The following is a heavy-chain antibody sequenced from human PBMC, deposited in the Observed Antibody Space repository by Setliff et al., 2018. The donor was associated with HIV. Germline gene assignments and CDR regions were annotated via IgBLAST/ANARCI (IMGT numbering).Heavy chain of an antibody. V-gene: IGHV3-53*01. D-gene: IGHD3-3*01. CDR1: GGSISSSSYY. Sequence: PSETLSLTCTVSGGSISSSSYYWGWIRQPPGKGLEWVSLIYSGGSTYYADSVKGRFTISRDNSKNTLFLQMDSLRAEDTALYYCAKQRYYDGNDGFDVWGQGTMVTVSS. CDR2: IYSGGST. J-gene: IGHJ3*01. CDR3: AKQRYYDGNDGFDV.